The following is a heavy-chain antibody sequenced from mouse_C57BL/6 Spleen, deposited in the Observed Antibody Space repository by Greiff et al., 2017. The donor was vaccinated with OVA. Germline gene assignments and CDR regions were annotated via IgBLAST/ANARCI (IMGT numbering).Heavy chain of an antibody. D-gene: IGHD2-10*02. CDR3: ARPGYGNGFAY. Sequence: EVMLVESGGGLVKPGGSLKLSCAASGFTFSDYGMHWVRQAPEKGLEWVAYISSGSSTIYYADTVKGRFTISRDNAKNTLFLQMTSLRSEDTAMYYCARPGYGNGFAYWGQGTLVTVSA. CDR1: GFTFSDYG. J-gene: IGHJ3*01. CDR2: ISSGSSTI. V-gene: IGHV5-17*01.